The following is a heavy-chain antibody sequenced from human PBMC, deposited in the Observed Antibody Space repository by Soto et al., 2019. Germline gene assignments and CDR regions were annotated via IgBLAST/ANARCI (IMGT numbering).Heavy chain of an antibody. D-gene: IGHD2-8*01. Sequence: VQLVQSGAEVKRPGSSVKVSCKAPVGTFSDYNIAWVRQARGQGLEWMGRIIPKLGITNYAHKFQDRVRITADKATSTAYMELTSPRYEDTAVYFCARVEGTRTTNFYHYMDVWGEGTAVTVS. CDR1: VGTFSDYN. V-gene: IGHV1-69*02. J-gene: IGHJ6*03. CDR2: IIPKLGIT. CDR3: ARVEGTRTTNFYHYMDV.